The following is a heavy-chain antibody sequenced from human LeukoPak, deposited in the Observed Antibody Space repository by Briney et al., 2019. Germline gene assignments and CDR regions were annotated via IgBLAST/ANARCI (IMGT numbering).Heavy chain of an antibody. CDR3: ARGDGYNGY. V-gene: IGHV1-69*05. CDR2: IILIFGTA. Sequence: SVKVSCKASGGTFSSYAISWVRQAPGQGLEWMGRIILIFGTANYPQKFQGRVTITTGESTSTAYMEVSSLRSEDTAVYYCARGDGYNGYWGQGTLVTVSS. J-gene: IGHJ4*02. CDR1: GGTFSSYA. D-gene: IGHD5-24*01.